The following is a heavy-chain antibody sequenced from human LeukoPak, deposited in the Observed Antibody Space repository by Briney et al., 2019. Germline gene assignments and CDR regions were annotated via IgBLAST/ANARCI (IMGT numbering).Heavy chain of an antibody. J-gene: IGHJ3*02. Sequence: GGSLRLSCAASGFTFSSYAMSWVRQAPGRGLEWVSAISGSGGTTYYADSVKGRSSISRDNSRNTLYLQMNSLRAEDTAVYYCAKVSTYGDDYHDAFDIWGRGTMVTVSS. CDR1: GFTFSSYA. V-gene: IGHV3-23*01. CDR2: ISGSGGTT. D-gene: IGHD4-17*01. CDR3: AKVSTYGDDYHDAFDI.